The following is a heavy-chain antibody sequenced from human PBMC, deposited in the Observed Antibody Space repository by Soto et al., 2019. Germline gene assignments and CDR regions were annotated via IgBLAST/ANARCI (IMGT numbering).Heavy chain of an antibody. CDR2: ISAYNGNT. Sequence: ASVQVSCKASGYTFTSYGISWVRQAPGQGLEWMGWISAYNGNTNYAQKLQGRVTMTTDTSTSTAYMELRSLRSDDTAVYYCARGRENWPLWESGPMNDYWGQGTLVTVSS. CDR3: ARGRENWPLWESGPMNDY. D-gene: IGHD1-1*01. J-gene: IGHJ4*02. CDR1: GYTFTSYG. V-gene: IGHV1-18*01.